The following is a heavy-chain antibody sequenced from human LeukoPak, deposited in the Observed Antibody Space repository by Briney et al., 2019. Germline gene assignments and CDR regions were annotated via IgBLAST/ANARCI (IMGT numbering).Heavy chain of an antibody. CDR3: ARDSIGWEDYYYYYMDV. CDR2: IIPIFGTA. CDR1: GGTFSSYA. D-gene: IGHD6-19*01. Sequence: SVKVSCKASGGTFSSYAISWVRQAPGQGLEWMGGIIPIFGTANYAQKFQGRVTITADKSTSTAYMELSSLRSDDTAVYYCARDSIGWEDYYYYYMDVWGKGTTVTVSS. V-gene: IGHV1-69*06. J-gene: IGHJ6*03.